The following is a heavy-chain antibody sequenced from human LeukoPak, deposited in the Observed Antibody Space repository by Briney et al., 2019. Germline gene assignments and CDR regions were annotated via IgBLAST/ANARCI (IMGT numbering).Heavy chain of an antibody. CDR1: GFXFSSYG. Sequence: GGSLRLSCAASGFXFSSYGIHWVRQAPGKGQEWVAVIWYDGSNKYYADSVKGRFTISRDNSKNTLYLQMNSLRAEDTAVYYCARERCGGDCYADYWGQGTLVTVSS. V-gene: IGHV3-33*01. CDR2: IWYDGSNK. CDR3: ARERCGGDCYADY. J-gene: IGHJ4*02. D-gene: IGHD2-21*02.